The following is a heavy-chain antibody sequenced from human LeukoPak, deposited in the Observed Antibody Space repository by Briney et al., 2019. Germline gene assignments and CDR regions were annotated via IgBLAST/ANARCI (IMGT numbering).Heavy chain of an antibody. CDR1: GGSISSGGYY. J-gene: IGHJ5*02. CDR3: ARSSMSSSTPVPLFWFDP. Sequence: PSQTLSLTFTVSGGSISSGGYYWSWIRQHPGKGLEWIGYIYYSGSTYYNPSLKSRVTISVDTSKNQFSLKLSSVTAADTAVYYCARSSMSSSTPVPLFWFDPWGQGTLVTVSS. D-gene: IGHD2-2*01. CDR2: IYYSGST. V-gene: IGHV4-31*03.